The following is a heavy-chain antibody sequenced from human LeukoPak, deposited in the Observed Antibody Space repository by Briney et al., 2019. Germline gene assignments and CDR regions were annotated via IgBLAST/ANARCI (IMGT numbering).Heavy chain of an antibody. J-gene: IGHJ4*02. CDR1: GGSISSSNW. V-gene: IGHV4-4*02. CDR2: IYHSGST. CDR3: ARGIYSSGWPYYFDY. Sequence: SGTLSLTCAVSGGSISSSNWWSWVRQPPGKGLEWIGEIYHSGSTNYNPSLKSRVTISVDKSKNQLSLKLSSVTAADTAVYYCARGIYSSGWPYYFDYWGQGTLVTVSS. D-gene: IGHD6-19*01.